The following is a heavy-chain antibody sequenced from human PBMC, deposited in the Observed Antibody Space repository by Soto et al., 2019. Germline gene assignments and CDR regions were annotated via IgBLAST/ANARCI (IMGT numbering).Heavy chain of an antibody. CDR3: ARVCGGDCHYGMDV. D-gene: IGHD2-21*02. CDR2: IYYSGST. V-gene: IGHV4-31*03. Sequence: QVQLQESGPGLVKPSQTLSLTCTVSGGSISSGGYYWSWIRQHPGKGLEWIGYIYYSGSTYYNPSLKSRVTISVDTSKNRFSLKLSSVTAADTAVYYCARVCGGDCHYGMDVWGKGTTVTVSS. CDR1: GGSISSGGYY. J-gene: IGHJ6*04.